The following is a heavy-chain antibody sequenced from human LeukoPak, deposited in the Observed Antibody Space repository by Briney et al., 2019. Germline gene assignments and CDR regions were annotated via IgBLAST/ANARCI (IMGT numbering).Heavy chain of an antibody. J-gene: IGHJ4*02. CDR2: ISSSSSYI. V-gene: IGHV3-21*01. D-gene: IGHD2-21*02. Sequence: PGGSLRLSCAASGFTFSSYSMNWVRQAPGKGLEWVSSISSSSSYIYYADSVKGRFTISRGNAKNSLYLQMNSLRAEDTAVYYCARDLPSYCGGDCYSVAYWGQGTLVTVSS. CDR3: ARDLPSYCGGDCYSVAY. CDR1: GFTFSSYS.